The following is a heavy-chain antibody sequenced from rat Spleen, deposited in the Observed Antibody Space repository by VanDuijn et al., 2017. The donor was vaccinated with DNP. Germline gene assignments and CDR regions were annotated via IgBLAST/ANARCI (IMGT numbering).Heavy chain of an antibody. CDR3: GRHEGDY. Sequence: EVQLVESGGGLVQPRRSLKLSCAASGFTFSDYNMVWVRLAPKRGLEWVASISNSGSRTYFPDSVKGRFSISRDNAQSSLYLQMNSLTSEETATYFCGRHEGDYWGQGVMVTVSS. D-gene: IGHD3-7*01. V-gene: IGHV5S10*01. J-gene: IGHJ2*01. CDR1: GFTFSDYN. CDR2: ISNSGSRT.